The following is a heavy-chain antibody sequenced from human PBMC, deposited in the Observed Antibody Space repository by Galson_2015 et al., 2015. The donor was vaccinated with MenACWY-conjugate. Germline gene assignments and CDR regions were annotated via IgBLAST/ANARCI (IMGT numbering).Heavy chain of an antibody. CDR3: AKIVRHPVGPYFDS. J-gene: IGHJ4*02. D-gene: IGHD2-21*01. Sequence: SLRLSCAASGFSVTSHFMGWVRQAPGKGLEWVALLYDDGTSRYADSVMGRFTISRDTIRNSLSLQMHGLRAEDTAMYFCAKIVRHPVGPYFDSWGQGTLVLVSS. V-gene: IGHV3-53*01. CDR2: LYDDGTS. CDR1: GFSVTSHF.